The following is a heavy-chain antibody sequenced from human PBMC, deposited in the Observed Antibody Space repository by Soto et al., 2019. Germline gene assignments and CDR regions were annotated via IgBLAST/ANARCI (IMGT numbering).Heavy chain of an antibody. V-gene: IGHV3-30*18. CDR2: ISYDGSNK. Sequence: QVQLVESGGGVVQPGRSLRLSCAASGFTFSSYGMHWVRQAPGKGLEWVAVISYDGSNKYYADSVKGRFTISRDNSKNTLYLQMNSLRAEDTAVYYCAKELQQSTWGQGTPVTVSS. CDR1: GFTFSSYG. D-gene: IGHD6-13*01. J-gene: IGHJ5*02. CDR3: AKELQQST.